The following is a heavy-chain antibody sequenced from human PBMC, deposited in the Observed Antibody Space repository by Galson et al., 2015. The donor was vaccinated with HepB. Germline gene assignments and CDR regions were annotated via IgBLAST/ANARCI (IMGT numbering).Heavy chain of an antibody. CDR3: ATSNAGSRDAFDI. CDR2: IIPILGIA. CDR1: GGTFSSYA. J-gene: IGHJ3*02. D-gene: IGHD1-26*01. Sequence: SVKVSCKASGGTFSSYAISWVRQAPGQGLEWMGRIIPILGIANYAQKFQGRVTITADKSTSTAYMELSSLRSEDTAVYYCATSNAGSRDAFDIWGQGTMVTVSS. V-gene: IGHV1-69*04.